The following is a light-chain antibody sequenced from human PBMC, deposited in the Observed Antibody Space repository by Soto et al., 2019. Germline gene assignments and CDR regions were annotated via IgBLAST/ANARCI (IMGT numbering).Light chain of an antibody. V-gene: IGKV3-20*01. Sequence: DIVLTQSPGILSLSPGERASLSCRASQKISSTVLAWYQQKPGQAPRLLIYGASSRTTGIPDRFSGSGSGTDFTLTISRLEPEDFAMYYCQQCGGSPTFGQGTKVDIK. CDR3: QQCGGSPT. J-gene: IGKJ1*01. CDR2: GAS. CDR1: QKISSTV.